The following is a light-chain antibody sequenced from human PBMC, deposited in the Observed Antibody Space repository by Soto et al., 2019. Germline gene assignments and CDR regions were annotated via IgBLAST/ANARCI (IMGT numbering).Light chain of an antibody. CDR2: GAS. CDR3: QQYGSSPRT. CDR1: QSVGSIY. V-gene: IGKV3-20*01. Sequence: EIVFTQSPGTLSLSPGERATLSCRASQSVGSIYLAWYQQKPGQAPRLLIHGASNRASGIPGRFSGSGSGTDFTLTISGLEPEDFAVYYCQQYGSSPRTFGQGTKVDIK. J-gene: IGKJ1*01.